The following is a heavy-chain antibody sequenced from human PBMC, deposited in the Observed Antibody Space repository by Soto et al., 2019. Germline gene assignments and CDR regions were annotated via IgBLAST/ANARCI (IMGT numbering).Heavy chain of an antibody. Sequence: HPGGSLRLSCAASGFTFSSYGMHWVRQAPGKGLEWVAVIWYDGSNKYYADSVKGRFTISRDNSKNTLYLQMNSLRAEDTAVYYCARVPPRSLVITAYYYYGMDVWGQGTTVTVSS. CDR2: IWYDGSNK. J-gene: IGHJ6*02. CDR3: ARVPPRSLVITAYYYYGMDV. CDR1: GFTFSSYG. D-gene: IGHD3-22*01. V-gene: IGHV3-33*01.